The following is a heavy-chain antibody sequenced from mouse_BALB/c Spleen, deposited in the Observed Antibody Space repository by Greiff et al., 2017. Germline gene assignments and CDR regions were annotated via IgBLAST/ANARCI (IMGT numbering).Heavy chain of an antibody. J-gene: IGHJ4*01. CDR3: ARNWGYGNPYYAMDY. CDR2: IWSGGST. D-gene: IGHD2-1*01. V-gene: IGHV2-2*02. CDR1: GFSLTSYG. Sequence: QVHVKQSGPGLVQPSQSLSITCTVSGFSLTSYGVHWVRQSPGKGLEWLGVIWSGGSTDYNAAFISRLSISKDNSKSQVFFKMNSLQANDTAIYYCARNWGYGNPYYAMDYWGQGTSVTVSS.